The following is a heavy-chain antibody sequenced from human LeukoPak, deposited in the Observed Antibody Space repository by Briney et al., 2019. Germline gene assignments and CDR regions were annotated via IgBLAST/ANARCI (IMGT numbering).Heavy chain of an antibody. V-gene: IGHV3-15*01. J-gene: IGHJ4*02. Sequence: GGSLRLSCAASGFTFSNAWMSWVRQAPGKGLEWVGRIKSKTDGGTTDYAAPVKGRFTISRDDSKNTLYLQMNSLKTEDTAVYYCTTDTDYGSAGDYWGQGTLVTVSS. CDR2: IKSKTDGGTT. D-gene: IGHD3-10*01. CDR1: GFTFSNAW. CDR3: TTDTDYGSAGDY.